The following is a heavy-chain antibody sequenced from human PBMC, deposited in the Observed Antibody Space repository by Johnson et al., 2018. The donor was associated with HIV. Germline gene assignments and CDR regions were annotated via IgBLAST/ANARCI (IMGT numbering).Heavy chain of an antibody. CDR2: ISWNSGSI. V-gene: IGHV3-9*01. Sequence: VQLVESGGGLVQPGRSLRLSCAASGFTFDDYAMHWVRQAPGKGLEWVSGISWNSGSIGYADSVKGRFPISRDNAKNSLYLQMNSLRAEDTALYYCAKDHDYYDSSGSILGAFDIWGQGTMVTVSS. D-gene: IGHD3-22*01. CDR1: GFTFDDYA. CDR3: AKDHDYYDSSGSILGAFDI. J-gene: IGHJ3*02.